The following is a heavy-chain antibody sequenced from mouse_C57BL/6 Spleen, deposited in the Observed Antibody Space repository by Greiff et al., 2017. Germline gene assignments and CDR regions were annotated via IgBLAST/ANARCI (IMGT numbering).Heavy chain of an antibody. CDR2: ISDGGSYT. D-gene: IGHD2-3*01. Sequence: EVKLMESGGGLVKPGGSLKLSCAASGFTFSSYAMSWVRQTPEKRLEWVATISDGGSYTYYPDNVKGRFTISRDNAKNNLYLQMSHLKSEDTAMYYCARGIYDGYYPFAYWGQGTLVTVSA. CDR1: GFTFSSYA. J-gene: IGHJ3*01. V-gene: IGHV5-4*03. CDR3: ARGIYDGYYPFAY.